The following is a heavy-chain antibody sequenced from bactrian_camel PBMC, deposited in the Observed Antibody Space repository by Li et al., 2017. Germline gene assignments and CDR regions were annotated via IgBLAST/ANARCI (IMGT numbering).Heavy chain of an antibody. J-gene: IGHJ4*01. CDR3: AADDLAGYIDTCPWTPERYKY. V-gene: IGHV3S55*01. Sequence: QVQLVESGGGSVQAGGSLRLNCAFDAYTPTSVRMVWFRQAPGKAREMVAYVEGDGVIWHTDSVRGRFTVSKDSAKDTLYLQMNRLRPEDTAMYYCAADDLAGYIDTCPWTPERYKYWGQGTQVTVS. D-gene: IGHD1*01. CDR2: VEGDGVI. CDR1: AYTPTSVR.